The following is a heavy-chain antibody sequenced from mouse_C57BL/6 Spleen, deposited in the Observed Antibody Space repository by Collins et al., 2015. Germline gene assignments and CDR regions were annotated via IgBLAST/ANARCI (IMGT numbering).Heavy chain of an antibody. CDR2: INTYTGEP. Sequence: QIQLVQSGPELKKPGETVKISCKASGYTFTNYGMNWVKQAPGKGLKWMGWINTYTGEPTYADDFKGRFAFSLETSASTAYLQINNLKNEDTATYFCARRDDGYYVGAMDYWGQGTSVTVSS. J-gene: IGHJ4*01. D-gene: IGHD2-3*01. CDR1: GYTFTNYG. V-gene: IGHV9-3-1*01. CDR3: ARRDDGYYVGAMDY.